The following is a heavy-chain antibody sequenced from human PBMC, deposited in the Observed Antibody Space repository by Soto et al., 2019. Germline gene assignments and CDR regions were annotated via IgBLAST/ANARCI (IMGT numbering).Heavy chain of an antibody. CDR3: ARRSVSSSGNLDY. D-gene: IGHD6-6*01. J-gene: IGHJ4*02. CDR2: INYSGNT. Sequence: PSETLSLTCAVSGYSISSSHWWGWIRQPPGKGLEWIGYINYSGNTYYNPSLKSRVTMSVDTSKNQFSLKLSSVTAVDTAVYYCARRSVSSSGNLDYWGQGTLVTFSS. V-gene: IGHV4-28*01. CDR1: GYSISSSHW.